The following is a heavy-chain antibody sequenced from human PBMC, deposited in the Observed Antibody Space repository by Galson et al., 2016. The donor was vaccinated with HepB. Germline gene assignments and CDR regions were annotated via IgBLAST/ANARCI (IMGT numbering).Heavy chain of an antibody. CDR1: EFTFEDFT. J-gene: IGHJ5*02. Sequence: SLRLSCAASEFTFEDFTMHWVRQIPGKGLEWVSGITWNSDDLGYAASVKGRFTVSRDNVKNSLVLEMSSLRSEDTALYYCVKQRAPWSVTGGFDPWGQGTLVIVSS. CDR3: VKQRAPWSVTGGFDP. V-gene: IGHV3-9*01. D-gene: IGHD2-21*02. CDR2: ITWNSDDL.